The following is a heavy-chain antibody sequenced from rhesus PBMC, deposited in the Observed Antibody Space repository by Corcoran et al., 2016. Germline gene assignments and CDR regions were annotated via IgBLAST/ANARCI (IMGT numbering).Heavy chain of an antibody. CDR2: IGGSSGST. Sequence: QVQLQESGPGLVKPSETLSLTCAVPGYSISSGYGWSWIRQPPGKGLEWIGYIGGSSGSTNYHPSLMGRVPISKDASKNQFSLKLSSVTAADAAVYYCARVRSYNSGYYTFDYWGQGVLVTVSS. V-gene: IGHV4-127*01. CDR1: GYSISSGYG. J-gene: IGHJ4*01. D-gene: IGHD3-28*01. CDR3: ARVRSYNSGYYTFDY.